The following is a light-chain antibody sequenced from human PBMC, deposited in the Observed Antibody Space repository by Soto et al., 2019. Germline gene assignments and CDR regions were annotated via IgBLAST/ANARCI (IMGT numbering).Light chain of an antibody. Sequence: EIVLTQSPGTLSLSPGERATLSCRASQSVSSSSYLAWYQQKPGQAPRLLSYVASSRATGIPDRFSGSGSATDSTLAISRLEPDDFAVYYCRQYGSSPSYTFGQGTKLEIK. J-gene: IGKJ2*01. V-gene: IGKV3-20*01. CDR3: RQYGSSPSYT. CDR1: QSVSSSSY. CDR2: VAS.